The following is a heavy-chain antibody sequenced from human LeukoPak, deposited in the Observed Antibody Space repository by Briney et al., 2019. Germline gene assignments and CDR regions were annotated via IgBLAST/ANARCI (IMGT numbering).Heavy chain of an antibody. CDR2: FNPRGTST. V-gene: IGHV1-46*01. CDR1: GYSFTSHY. J-gene: IGHJ4*02. D-gene: IGHD4-23*01. Sequence: ASVKVSCKASGYSFTSHYMHWVRQASGQGLEWMGLFNPRGTSTIYAEKFQGRVTMTRDTSTSTVYMELSSLRSEDTAVYYCARDPSKVYGGKREYFDYWGQGTLVTVSS. CDR3: ARDPSKVYGGKREYFDY.